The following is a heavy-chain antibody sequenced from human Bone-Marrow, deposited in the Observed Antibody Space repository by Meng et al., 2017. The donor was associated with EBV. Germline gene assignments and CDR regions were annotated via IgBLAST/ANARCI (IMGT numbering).Heavy chain of an antibody. CDR1: GYTFNGYE. J-gene: IGHJ4*02. Sequence: VRLGEAGAELKKPGATVKVSCKASGYTFNGYEINWVRQATGQGLEWMGWMNPNSGNTGYAQKFQGRVTMTRNTSISTAYMELSSLRSEDTAVYYCARARDRYYPLGFDYWGQGTLVTVSS. D-gene: IGHD3-16*02. CDR3: ARARDRYYPLGFDY. CDR2: MNPNSGNT. V-gene: IGHV1-8*01.